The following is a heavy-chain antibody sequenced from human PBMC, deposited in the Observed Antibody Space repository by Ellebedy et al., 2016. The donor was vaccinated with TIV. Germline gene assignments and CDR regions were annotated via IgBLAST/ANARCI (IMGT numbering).Heavy chain of an antibody. J-gene: IGHJ6*02. CDR3: ARARGMEV. CDR1: GFTFRSYW. V-gene: IGHV3-7*01. Sequence: GGSLRLXXAASGFTFRSYWMSWVRQAPGKGLEWVANIKQDGSEKNYVDSVKGRFTISRDNAKNSLHLQMNSLRAEDTAVYYCARARGMEVWGQGTTVTVSS. CDR2: IKQDGSEK.